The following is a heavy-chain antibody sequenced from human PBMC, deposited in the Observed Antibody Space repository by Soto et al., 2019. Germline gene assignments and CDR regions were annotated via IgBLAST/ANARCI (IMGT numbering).Heavy chain of an antibody. CDR3: ACISAACGY. CDR2: IKDKTHNYGT. CDR1: GFTFSGDC. V-gene: IGHV3-72*01. J-gene: IGHJ4*02. Sequence: GPLRLSWVASGFTFSGDCIDGVRQAPGKGLEWVGRIKDKTHNYGTQYAPSAEGRFSISRDDYTNSVYLQMDRLKTEDTAVYFCACISAACGYWGPGTLVTVSS. D-gene: IGHD2-21*01.